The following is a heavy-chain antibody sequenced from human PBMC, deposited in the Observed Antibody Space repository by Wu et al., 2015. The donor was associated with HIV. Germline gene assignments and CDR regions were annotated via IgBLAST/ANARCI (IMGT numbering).Heavy chain of an antibody. Sequence: QVQLVQSGAEVKKPGASVKVSCKASGYTFTGYYMHWVRQAPGQGLEWMGWINPNSGGTNYAQKLQGRVTMTRDTSISTAYMELSRLRSDDTAVYYCARDFRGIAARHRYFDYWGQGTLVTVSS. V-gene: IGHV1-2*02. J-gene: IGHJ4*02. CDR2: INPNSGGT. CDR3: ARDFRGIAARHRYFDY. D-gene: IGHD6-6*01. CDR1: GYTFTGYY.